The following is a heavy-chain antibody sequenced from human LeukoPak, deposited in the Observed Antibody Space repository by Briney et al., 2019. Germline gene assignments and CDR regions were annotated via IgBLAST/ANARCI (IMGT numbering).Heavy chain of an antibody. J-gene: IGHJ3*02. CDR2: VYYSGST. Sequence: SETLSLTCLVSGGSHSSGSYYWRWLRQPPGKGLEWIGYVYYSGSTDYSPSLKSRVTISIDTSKNQFSLRLSSVTAADTAVYYCARSSSGWNDAFDIWGQGTTVTVSS. CDR1: GGSHSSGSYY. D-gene: IGHD3-22*01. CDR3: ARSSSGWNDAFDI. V-gene: IGHV4-61*01.